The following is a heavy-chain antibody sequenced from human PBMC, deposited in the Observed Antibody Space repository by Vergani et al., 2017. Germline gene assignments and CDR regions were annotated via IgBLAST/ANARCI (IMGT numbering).Heavy chain of an antibody. Sequence: QVQLVQSGAEVKKPGSSVKVSCKASGGTFSSYTISWVRQAPGQGLEWMGRIIPILGIANYAQKFQGRVTITADKSTSTAYMELSSLRSEDTAVYYCARGPYCSSTSCYTDFDDWGQGTLVTVSS. V-gene: IGHV1-69*02. CDR2: IIPILGIA. D-gene: IGHD2-2*02. J-gene: IGHJ4*02. CDR1: GGTFSSYT. CDR3: ARGPYCSSTSCYTDFDD.